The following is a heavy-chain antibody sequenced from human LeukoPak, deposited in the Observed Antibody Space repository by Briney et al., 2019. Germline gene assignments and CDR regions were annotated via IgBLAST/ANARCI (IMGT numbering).Heavy chain of an antibody. D-gene: IGHD5-24*01. CDR2: ISYGGGTK. Sequence: HPGRSLRLSWAGSGFAFTSYGMHWVRQAPGKGLEWVAVISYGGGTKYYADSVKGRFTISRDNSQNTVFLQMDSLGPEDTAVYYCAKEGGYIHAYPYWYFDLWGRGTQVTVSS. V-gene: IGHV3-30*18. CDR1: GFAFTSYG. CDR3: AKEGGYIHAYPYWYFDL. J-gene: IGHJ2*01.